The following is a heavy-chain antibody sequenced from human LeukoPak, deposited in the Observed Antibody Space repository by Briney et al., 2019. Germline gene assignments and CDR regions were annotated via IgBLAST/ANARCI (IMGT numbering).Heavy chain of an antibody. D-gene: IGHD3-16*01. Sequence: GGFLRLSCAGSGFPLDDLGLSWVRQVSGKGLEWVGNIQPDGSEQYPVDSVKGRFTISRDNARNSMFLQMNSLRVEDTAVYYCASQSYARFDPWGQGTLVTVSS. CDR2: IQPDGSEQ. CDR1: GFPLDDLG. V-gene: IGHV3-7*01. CDR3: ASQSYARFDP. J-gene: IGHJ5*02.